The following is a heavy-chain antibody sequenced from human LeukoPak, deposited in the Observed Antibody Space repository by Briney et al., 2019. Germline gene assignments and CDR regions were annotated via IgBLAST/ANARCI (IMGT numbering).Heavy chain of an antibody. J-gene: IGHJ3*02. D-gene: IGHD3-22*01. CDR2: IKPDGSNP. V-gene: IGHV3-74*01. CDR1: GFTFSSYW. CDR3: ARFLVRESSVYDAFDI. Sequence: PGGSLRLSCAASGFTFSSYWMHWVRQAPGKGLVWVSRIKPDGSNPSYADSVKGRFTISRDNAKNTLYLQMNSLRAEDTAVYYCARFLVRESSVYDAFDIWGQGTMVTVSS.